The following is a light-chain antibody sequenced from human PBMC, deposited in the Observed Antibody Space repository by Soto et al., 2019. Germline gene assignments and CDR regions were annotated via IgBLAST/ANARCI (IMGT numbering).Light chain of an antibody. Sequence: DIQMTQSPSTLSASVGDRVTITCRASQSINTWLAWYQLKPGRAPKLLIYKASTLESGVPSRFSGSGSGTEFTLTISSLQPDDFATYYCQQYQTYSQFGHGTKVEIK. J-gene: IGKJ1*01. CDR3: QQYQTYSQ. CDR1: QSINTW. V-gene: IGKV1-5*03. CDR2: KAS.